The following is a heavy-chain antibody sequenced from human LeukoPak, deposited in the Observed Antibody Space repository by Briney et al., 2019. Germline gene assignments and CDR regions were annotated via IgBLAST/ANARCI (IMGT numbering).Heavy chain of an antibody. CDR3: ASNMIVVVISYFDY. CDR1: GGSISSSSYY. Sequence: PSETLSLTCTVSGGSISSSSYYWGWIRQPPGKGLEWIGSIYYSGSTYYNPSLKSRVTISVDTSKNQFSLKLSSVTAADTAVYYCASNMIVVVISYFDYWGQGTLVTVSS. J-gene: IGHJ4*02. D-gene: IGHD3-22*01. V-gene: IGHV4-39*01. CDR2: IYYSGST.